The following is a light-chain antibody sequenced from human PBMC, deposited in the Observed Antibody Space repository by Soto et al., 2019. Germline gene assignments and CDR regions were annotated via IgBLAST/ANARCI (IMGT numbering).Light chain of an antibody. J-gene: IGKJ5*01. CDR2: AAS. CDR1: QGISSY. CDR3: QHLNSYPIT. Sequence: DIQLTQSPSFLSASVGDRVTITCRASQGISSYLAWYQQKPGKAPKLLIYAASTLQSGVPSRFIGSGSGTEFTLTTSSLQPEDFATFTCQHLNSYPITCAQGTRLE. V-gene: IGKV1-9*01.